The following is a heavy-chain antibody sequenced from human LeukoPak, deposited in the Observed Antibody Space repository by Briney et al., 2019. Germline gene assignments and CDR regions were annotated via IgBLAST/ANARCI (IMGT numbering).Heavy chain of an antibody. CDR3: ASRITMVRGVIINALDI. CDR1: GGSISSGDYY. V-gene: IGHV4-30-4*08. J-gene: IGHJ3*02. D-gene: IGHD3-10*01. Sequence: SETLSLTCTVSGGSISSGDYYWSWIRQPPGKGLEWIGYIYYSGSPYYNPSLKSRVTISVDTSKNQFSLKLSSVTAADTAVYYCASRITMVRGVIINALDIWGQGTMVTVSS. CDR2: IYYSGSP.